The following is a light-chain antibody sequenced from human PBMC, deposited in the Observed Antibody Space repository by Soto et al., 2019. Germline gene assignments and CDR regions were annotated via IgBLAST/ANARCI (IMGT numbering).Light chain of an antibody. V-gene: IGKV1-5*03. CDR3: QHYGRAPAPWT. CDR1: QDIGSW. Sequence: DIQMTQSPSSVSASVGDRVTITCRASQDIGSWLAWYQQKPGKAPKLLIYKASTLKSGVPSRFSGSGSGTEFTLTISSLQPEDVATYYCQHYGRAPAPWTFGQGTKV. CDR2: KAS. J-gene: IGKJ1*01.